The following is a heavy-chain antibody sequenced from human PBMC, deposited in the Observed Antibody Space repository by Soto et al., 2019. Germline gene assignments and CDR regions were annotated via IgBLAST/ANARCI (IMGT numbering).Heavy chain of an antibody. Sequence: QVQLVESGGGVVQPGRSLRLSCVASGFIFGNYGMHWVRQAPGKGLEWVAVISYDGSNRYYADSVKGRFTVSRDNSNNTLYLQVDALRTDDTAIYYCAKDRRAGYYDRTGEADSWGQGILVSVSS. V-gene: IGHV3-30*18. CDR3: AKDRRAGYYDRTGEADS. CDR2: ISYDGSNR. J-gene: IGHJ4*02. CDR1: GFIFGNYG. D-gene: IGHD3-22*01.